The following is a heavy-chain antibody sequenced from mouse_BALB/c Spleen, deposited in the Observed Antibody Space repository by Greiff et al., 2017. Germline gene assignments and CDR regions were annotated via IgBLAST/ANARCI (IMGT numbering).Heavy chain of an antibody. J-gene: IGHJ3*01. CDR3: ARHEGNWDGFAY. Sequence: DVKLVESGGGLVKPGGSLKLSCAASGFAFSSYDMSWVRQTPEKRLEWVAYISSGGGSTYYPDTVKGRFTISRDNAKNTLYLQMSSLKSEDTAMYYCARHEGNWDGFAYWGQGTLVTVSA. V-gene: IGHV5-12-1*01. D-gene: IGHD4-1*01. CDR2: ISSGGGST. CDR1: GFAFSSYD.